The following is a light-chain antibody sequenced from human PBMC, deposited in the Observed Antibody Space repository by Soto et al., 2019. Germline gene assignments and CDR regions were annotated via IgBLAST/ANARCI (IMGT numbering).Light chain of an antibody. CDR3: TQHNSYPVT. J-gene: IGKJ4*01. CDR2: AAS. V-gene: IGKV1-17*01. Sequence: DIQMTQSPSSLSASIGDRVTITCRASQGIRNDLAWYQQRPGKAPKRLIYAASTLQSGVPSRFNGNGAGTEFTLTIDSLQSEDFATYYCTQHNSYPVTFGGGPKVEIK. CDR1: QGIRND.